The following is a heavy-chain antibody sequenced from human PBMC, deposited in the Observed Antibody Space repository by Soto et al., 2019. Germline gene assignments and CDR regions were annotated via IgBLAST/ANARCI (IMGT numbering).Heavy chain of an antibody. Sequence: EASVKVSCKASGGTFSSYAISWVRQAPGQGLEWMGGIIPIFGTANYAQKFQGRVTITADESTSTAYMELSSLRSEETAVYYCARGGHYDFWSGYYSYWGQGTLVTVSS. CDR3: ARGGHYDFWSGYYSY. CDR1: GGTFSSYA. V-gene: IGHV1-69*13. D-gene: IGHD3-3*01. CDR2: IIPIFGTA. J-gene: IGHJ4*02.